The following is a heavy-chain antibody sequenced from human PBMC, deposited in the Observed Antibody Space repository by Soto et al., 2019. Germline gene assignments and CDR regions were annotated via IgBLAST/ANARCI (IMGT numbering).Heavy chain of an antibody. CDR2: IYYSGST. CDR1: GGSISSGGYY. CDR3: ARRYSSGWAYFVY. D-gene: IGHD6-19*01. Sequence: QVQLQESGPGLVKPSQTLSLTCTVSGGSISSGGYYWSWIRQHPGKGLEWIGYIYYSGSTYYNPSLTSQVTTAVDTCKNQFSLKLSSLTAADTAVYYCARRYSSGWAYFVYWGQGTLVTVSS. V-gene: IGHV4-31*01. J-gene: IGHJ4*02.